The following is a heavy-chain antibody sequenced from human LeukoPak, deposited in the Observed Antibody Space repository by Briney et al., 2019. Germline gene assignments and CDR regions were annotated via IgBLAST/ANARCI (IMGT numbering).Heavy chain of an antibody. Sequence: ASVTVSCKASGYTFTNYGISWVRQAPGQGLEWMGWISTNSDIRTYAQTLQGRFTMPTDTATTTAYMELNNLTFDDTAVYYCARDWDAMNNCFDPWGQGTPVTVSS. CDR2: ISTNSDIR. V-gene: IGHV1-18*01. CDR1: GYTFTNYG. J-gene: IGHJ5*02. D-gene: IGHD1-26*01. CDR3: ARDWDAMNNCFDP.